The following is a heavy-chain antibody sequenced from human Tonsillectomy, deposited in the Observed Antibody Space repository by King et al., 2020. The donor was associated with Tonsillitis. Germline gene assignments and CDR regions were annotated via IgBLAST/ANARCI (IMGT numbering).Heavy chain of an antibody. CDR3: ARDMTPYDSNIYYDAFDI. CDR2: IKRDGSQE. J-gene: IGHJ3*02. Sequence: GQLVQSGGGLVQPGGSLRLSCAASGFSFSTYWMTWVRQAPGKGLEWVANIKRDGSQEYYVDSVKGRFTVSRDNAKKSLYLQLSSLRAEDTAVYYCARDMTPYDSNIYYDAFDIWGQGTMVTVSS. D-gene: IGHD3-22*01. CDR1: GFSFSTYW. V-gene: IGHV3-7*03.